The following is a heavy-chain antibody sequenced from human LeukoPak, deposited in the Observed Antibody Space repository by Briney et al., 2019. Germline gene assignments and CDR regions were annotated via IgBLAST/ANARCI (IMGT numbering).Heavy chain of an antibody. CDR3: ARPTYDILTGFDY. D-gene: IGHD3-9*01. CDR1: GGSISSSSYY. V-gene: IGHV4-39*01. Sequence: PSETLSLTCTVSGGSISSSSYYWGWIRQPPGKGLEWIGSIYYSGSTYYNPSLKSRVTISVDTSKNQFSLKLSSVTAADTAVYYCARPTYDILTGFDYWGQGTLVTVSS. J-gene: IGHJ4*02. CDR2: IYYSGST.